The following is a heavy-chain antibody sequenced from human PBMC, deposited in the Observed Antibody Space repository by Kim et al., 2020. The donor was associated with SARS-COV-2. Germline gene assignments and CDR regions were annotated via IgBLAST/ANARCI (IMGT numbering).Heavy chain of an antibody. CDR2: IYSGGST. CDR3: ARMGDSSSSADWFDP. D-gene: IGHD6-6*01. CDR1: GFTVSSNY. Sequence: GGSLRLSCAASGFTVSSNYMSWVRQAPGKGLEWVSVIYSGGSTYYADSVKGRFTISRHNSKNTLYLQMNSLRAEDTAVYYCARMGDSSSSADWFDPWGQGTLVTVSS. J-gene: IGHJ5*02. V-gene: IGHV3-53*04.